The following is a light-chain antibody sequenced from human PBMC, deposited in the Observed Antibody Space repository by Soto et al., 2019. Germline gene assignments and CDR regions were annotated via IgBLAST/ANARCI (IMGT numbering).Light chain of an antibody. CDR3: CSYAGSSTLWV. J-gene: IGLJ3*02. Sequence: QSVPTQPASVSGSPGQSITISCTGTSSDVGSYNLVSWYQQHPGKAPKLMIYEVSKRPSGVSNRFSGSKSGNTASLTISGLQAEDEADYYCCSYAGSSTLWVFGGGTKLTVL. V-gene: IGLV2-23*02. CDR1: SSDVGSYNL. CDR2: EVS.